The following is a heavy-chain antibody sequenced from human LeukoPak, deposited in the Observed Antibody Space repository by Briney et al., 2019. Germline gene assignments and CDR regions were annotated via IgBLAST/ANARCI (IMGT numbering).Heavy chain of an antibody. CDR2: ISGSGGST. CDR3: AKDEPEYYDYVWGSYPF. J-gene: IGHJ3*01. Sequence: QPGGSLRLSCAASGFTFTTYAMSWVRQAPGKGLEWVSAISGSGGSTYYADSVKGRFTISRDNSKNTLYLQMNSLRAEDTAVYYCAKDEPEYYDYVWGSYPFWGQGTMVTVSS. D-gene: IGHD3-16*02. V-gene: IGHV3-23*01. CDR1: GFTFTTYA.